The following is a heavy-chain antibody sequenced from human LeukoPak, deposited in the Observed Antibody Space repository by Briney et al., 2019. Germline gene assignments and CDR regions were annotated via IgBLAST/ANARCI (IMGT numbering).Heavy chain of an antibody. V-gene: IGHV3-21*01. J-gene: IGHJ4*02. CDR2: ISSSSTYI. Sequence: SGGSLRLSCAASGFTFSSYSMNWVRQAPGKGLEWVSSISSSSTYIYYADSVRGRFAISRDNAKNSLYLQMNGLRAEDTAVYYCARGDTAFDYWGQGTLVTVSS. CDR3: ARGDTAFDY. D-gene: IGHD5-18*01. CDR1: GFTFSSYS.